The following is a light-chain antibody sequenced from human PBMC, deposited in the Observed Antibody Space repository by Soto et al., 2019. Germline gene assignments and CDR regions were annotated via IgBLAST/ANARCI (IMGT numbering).Light chain of an antibody. J-gene: IGLJ2*01. CDR3: SSYTSSSTLDVV. CDR1: SSDVGGYNY. V-gene: IGLV2-14*01. CDR2: DVS. Sequence: QSALTQPAPVSGSPGQSITISCTGTSSDVGGYNYVSWYQQHPGKAPKLMIYDVSNRPSGVSNRFSGSKSGNTASLTISGLQAEDEADYYCSSYTSSSTLDVVFGGGTKLTV.